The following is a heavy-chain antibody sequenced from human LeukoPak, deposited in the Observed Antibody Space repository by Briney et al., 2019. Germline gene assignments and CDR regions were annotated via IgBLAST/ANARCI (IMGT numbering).Heavy chain of an antibody. D-gene: IGHD2-2*02. J-gene: IGHJ4*02. V-gene: IGHV3-15*01. CDR3: TTGLYNYCSSASCYTNFDY. Sequence: GGSLRLSCAASGFTFSNAWMSWVRQAPGKGLEWVGRIKSKTDGGTTDYAAPVKGRFTISRDDSKNTLYLQMNSLKTEDTAVYYCTTGLYNYCSSASCYTNFDYWGQGTLVTVSS. CDR2: IKSKTDGGTT. CDR1: GFTFSNAW.